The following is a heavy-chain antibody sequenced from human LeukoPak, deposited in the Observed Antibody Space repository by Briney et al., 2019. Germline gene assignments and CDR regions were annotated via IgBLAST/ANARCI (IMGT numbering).Heavy chain of an antibody. D-gene: IGHD4-17*01. J-gene: IGHJ3*02. CDR1: GGSISSGGYY. V-gene: IGHV4-31*02. CDR3: ASFSDYALRAADAFDI. Sequence: PSETLSLTCLVSGGSISSGGYYWSWIRQHPGKGLEWIGYIYYSGSTYYNPSLKSRVTISVDTSKNQFSLKLSSVTAADTAVYYCASFSDYALRAADAFDIWGQGTMVTISS. CDR2: IYYSGST.